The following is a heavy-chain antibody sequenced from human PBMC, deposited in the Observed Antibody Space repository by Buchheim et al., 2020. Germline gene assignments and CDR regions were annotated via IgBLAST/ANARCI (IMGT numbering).Heavy chain of an antibody. CDR3: ANKYYDILTGYYNFSY. J-gene: IGHJ4*02. D-gene: IGHD3-9*01. CDR1: GGSFSGYY. CDR2: INHSGST. V-gene: IGHV4-34*01. Sequence: QVQLQQWGAGLLKPSETLSLTCAVYGGSFSGYYWSWIRQPPGKGLEWIGEINHSGSTNYNPSLKSRVTISVDKSKNQSSLKLSSVTAADTAVYYCANKYYDILTGYYNFSYWGQGTL.